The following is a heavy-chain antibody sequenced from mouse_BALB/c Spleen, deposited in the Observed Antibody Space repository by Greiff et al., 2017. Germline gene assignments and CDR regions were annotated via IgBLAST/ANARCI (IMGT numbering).Heavy chain of an antibody. CDR2: ISSGGGST. J-gene: IGHJ4*01. D-gene: IGHD1-1*02. Sequence: EVKLVESGGGLVKPGGSLKLSCAASGFAFSSYDMSWVRQTPEKRLEWVAYISSGGGSTYYPDTVKGRFTISRDNAKNTLYLQMSSLKSEDTAMYYCARRGNGTYYYDMDYWGQGTSATVSS. V-gene: IGHV5-12-1*01. CDR1: GFAFSSYD. CDR3: ARRGNGTYYYDMDY.